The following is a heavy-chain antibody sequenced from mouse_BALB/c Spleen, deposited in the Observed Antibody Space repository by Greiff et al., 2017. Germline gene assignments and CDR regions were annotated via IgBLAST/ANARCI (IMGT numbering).Heavy chain of an antibody. CDR3: ARHPYYEYAMDY. D-gene: IGHD2-4*01. CDR1: GFTFSSYA. J-gene: IGHJ4*01. Sequence: EVQGVESGGGLVKPGGSLKLSCAASGFTFSSYAMSWVRQTPEKRLEWVATISSGGSYTYYPDSVKGRFTISRDNAKNTLYLQMSSLRSEDTAMYYCARHPYYEYAMDYWGQGTSVTVSS. V-gene: IGHV5-9-3*01. CDR2: ISSGGSYT.